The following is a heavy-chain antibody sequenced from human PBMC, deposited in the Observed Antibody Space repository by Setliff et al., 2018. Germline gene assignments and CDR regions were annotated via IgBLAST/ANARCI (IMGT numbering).Heavy chain of an antibody. Sequence: SETLSLTCAVSGASISSGSYYWSWIRQPAGKGLAWVGRLHTSGSTNYNPSLKSRVTISVDTPKNQFSLTVRSVTAADTALYFCARDNPIVGATDYWGQGVLVTVSS. CDR1: GASISSGSYY. J-gene: IGHJ4*02. V-gene: IGHV4-61*02. D-gene: IGHD1-26*01. CDR3: ARDNPIVGATDY. CDR2: LHTSGST.